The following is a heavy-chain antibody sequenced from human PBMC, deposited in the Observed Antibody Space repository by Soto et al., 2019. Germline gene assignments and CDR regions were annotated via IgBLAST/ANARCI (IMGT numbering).Heavy chain of an antibody. V-gene: IGHV4-59*01. J-gene: IGHJ5*02. CDR2: IYYSGST. CDR3: ARVMGGGSSLGWLDP. D-gene: IGHD6-6*01. CDR1: GGSISSYY. Sequence: NPSETLSLTCTVSGGSISSYYWSWIRQPPGKGLEWIGYIYYSGSTNYNPSLKSRVTISVETSKNQFSLKLSSVTAADTAVYYCARVMGGGSSLGWLDPWGQGTLVTVYS.